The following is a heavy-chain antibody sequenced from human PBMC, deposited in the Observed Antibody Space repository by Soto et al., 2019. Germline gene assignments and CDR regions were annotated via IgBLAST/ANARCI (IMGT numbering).Heavy chain of an antibody. D-gene: IGHD2-15*01. CDR1: GGSISSGGYS. J-gene: IGHJ5*02. CDR2: IYHSGST. V-gene: IGHV4-30-2*01. Sequence: PSETLSLTCAVSGGSISSGGYSWSWIRQPPGKGLEWIGYIYHSGSTYYNPSLKSRVTISVDRSKNQFSLKLSSVTAADTAVYYCAASHCSGGSCYQNWFDPWGQGTLVTVSS. CDR3: AASHCSGGSCYQNWFDP.